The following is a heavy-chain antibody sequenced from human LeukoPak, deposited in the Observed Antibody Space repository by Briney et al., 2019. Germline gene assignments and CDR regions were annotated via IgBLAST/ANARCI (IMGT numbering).Heavy chain of an antibody. CDR1: GFSFSTYW. CDR2: IKQDGREK. V-gene: IGHV3-7*01. J-gene: IGHJ4*02. D-gene: IGHD6-19*01. CDR3: GRRPREIAVADY. Sequence: GGSLRLSCAASGFSFSTYWMSWVRQAPGKGLKWVANIKQDGREKYYVDSVKGRFTISRDNAKNSLYRQMNSLRAEDTAVYYCGRRPREIAVADYWGQGTLVTVSS.